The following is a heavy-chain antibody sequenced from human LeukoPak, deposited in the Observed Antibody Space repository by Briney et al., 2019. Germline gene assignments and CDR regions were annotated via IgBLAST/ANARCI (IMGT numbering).Heavy chain of an antibody. Sequence: PGGSLRLSCAASRFTFGTYGMTWVRQAPGKGLGWVSGINGNGGSTYYADSVKGRFTISRDNSKNTLYLQMNSLRAEDTAVYYCAKVYYFDTSGYHPTFDHWGQGTLVTVSS. J-gene: IGHJ4*02. D-gene: IGHD3-22*01. CDR1: RFTFGTYG. V-gene: IGHV3-23*01. CDR2: INGNGGST. CDR3: AKVYYFDTSGYHPTFDH.